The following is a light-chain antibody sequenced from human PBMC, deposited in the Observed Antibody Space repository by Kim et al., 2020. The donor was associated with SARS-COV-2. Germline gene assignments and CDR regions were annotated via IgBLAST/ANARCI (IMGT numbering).Light chain of an antibody. V-gene: IGKV3-20*01. J-gene: IGKJ2*01. Sequence: PGERATLSCRASQSVTINYLAWYQHKPGQAPRLLIYGASTRATGIPDRFSGGGSGTDFTLTISRLEPEDFAVYYCQLYGSSPPYTFGQGTKVDIK. CDR1: QSVTINY. CDR2: GAS. CDR3: QLYGSSPPYT.